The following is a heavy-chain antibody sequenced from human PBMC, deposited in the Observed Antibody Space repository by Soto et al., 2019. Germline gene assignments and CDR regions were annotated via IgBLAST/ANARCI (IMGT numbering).Heavy chain of an antibody. J-gene: IGHJ6*02. CDR1: GGSFSGYY. V-gene: IGHV4-34*01. CDR2: IIHSGST. CDR3: ARGDSSSLYYYYGVDV. D-gene: IGHD6-6*01. Sequence: SETLSLTCAVYGGSFSGYYWSWIRQPPGKGLEWVGEIIHSGSTNYNPSLKSRVTISVDTSKNQFSLKLSSVTAADTAVYYCARGDSSSLYYYYGVDVWGQGTTVTVSS.